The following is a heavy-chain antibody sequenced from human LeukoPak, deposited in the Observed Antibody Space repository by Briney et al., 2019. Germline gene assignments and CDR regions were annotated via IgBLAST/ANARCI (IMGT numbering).Heavy chain of an antibody. D-gene: IGHD3-9*01. CDR2: IYHSGST. CDR1: GSSISSGGYS. J-gene: IGHJ4*02. Sequence: SETLSLTCAVSGSSISSGGYSWSWIRQPPGKGLEWIGYIYHSGSTYYNPSLKSRVTISVDRSKNQFSLKLSSVTAADTAVYYCARGRYDIAYWGQGTLVSVSS. V-gene: IGHV4-30-2*01. CDR3: ARGRYDIAY.